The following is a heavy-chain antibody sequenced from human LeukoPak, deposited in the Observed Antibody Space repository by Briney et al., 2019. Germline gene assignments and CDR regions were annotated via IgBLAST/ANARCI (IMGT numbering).Heavy chain of an antibody. D-gene: IGHD2/OR15-2a*01. CDR2: IYTSGST. CDR3: AREALFYYYYYMDV. CDR1: GGSISSSSYY. V-gene: IGHV4-39*07. Sequence: SETLSLTCTVSGGSISSSSYYWGWIRQPPGKGLEWIGRIYTSGSTNYNPSLKSRVTMSVDTPKNQFSLKLSSVTAADTAVYYCAREALFYYYYYMDVWGKGTTVTISS. J-gene: IGHJ6*03.